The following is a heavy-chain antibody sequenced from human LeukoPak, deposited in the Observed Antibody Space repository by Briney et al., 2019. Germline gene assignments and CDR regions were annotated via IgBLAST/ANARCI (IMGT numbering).Heavy chain of an antibody. J-gene: IGHJ4*02. Sequence: GGSLRLSCAASGFTFNSYIMNWVRQAPGKGLEWVSYISSSSSTIYYADSVKGRFTISRDNAKNSLYLQMNSLRAADTAVYYCTRLSAGDSSAIDYWGQGTLVTVSS. CDR1: GFTFNSYI. D-gene: IGHD7-27*01. CDR3: TRLSAGDSSAIDY. V-gene: IGHV3-48*04. CDR2: ISSSSSTI.